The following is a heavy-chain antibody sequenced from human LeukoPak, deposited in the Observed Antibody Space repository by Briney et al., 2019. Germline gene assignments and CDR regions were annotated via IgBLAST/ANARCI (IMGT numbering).Heavy chain of an antibody. CDR1: GFTVSGTH. CDR3: ARDQATSGGGLDS. D-gene: IGHD3-16*01. CDR2: IYTGGTT. Sequence: GGPLRLSCAASGFTVSGTHMSWVRQAPGKGLEWVSAIYTGGTTYYSDSVEGRFTISRDKSKNTLYLQMDSLRVEDTAVYYCARDQATSGGGLDSWGQGTLVTVSS. J-gene: IGHJ4*02. V-gene: IGHV3-53*01.